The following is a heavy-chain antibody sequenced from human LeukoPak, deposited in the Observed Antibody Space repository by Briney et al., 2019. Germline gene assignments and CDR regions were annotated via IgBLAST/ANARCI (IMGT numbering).Heavy chain of an antibody. Sequence: PGGSLRLSCAASGFTFDDYGMMWVRQAPGKGLEWGSGINWNGCSTGYADSVKGRLPIPRDNAKNSLYLQMNSLSAEDTALYYCARSVAASRDYWGQGTLVTVSS. J-gene: IGHJ4*02. D-gene: IGHD2-15*01. CDR3: ARSVAASRDY. V-gene: IGHV3-20*04. CDR1: GFTFDDYG. CDR2: INWNGCST.